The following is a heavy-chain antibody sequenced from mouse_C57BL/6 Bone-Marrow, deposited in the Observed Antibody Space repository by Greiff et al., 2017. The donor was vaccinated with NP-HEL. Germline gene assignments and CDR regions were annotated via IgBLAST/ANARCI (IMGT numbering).Heavy chain of an antibody. J-gene: IGHJ3*01. Sequence: EVQLQQSGAELVRPGASVKLSCTASGFNIKDDYMHWVKQRPEQGLEWIGWIDPENGDTEYASKFQGKATITADTSSNTAYLQLSSLTSEDTAVYYCTHYDGYYGDAYWGQGTLVTVSA. D-gene: IGHD2-3*01. CDR1: GFNIKDDY. V-gene: IGHV14-4*01. CDR3: THYDGYYGDAY. CDR2: IDPENGDT.